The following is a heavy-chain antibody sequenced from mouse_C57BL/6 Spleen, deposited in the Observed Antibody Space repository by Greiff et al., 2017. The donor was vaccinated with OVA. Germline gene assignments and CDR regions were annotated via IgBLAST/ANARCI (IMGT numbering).Heavy chain of an antibody. CDR2: ISSGGSYT. J-gene: IGHJ2*01. Sequence: EVKLVESGGDLVKPGGSLKLSCAASGFTFSSYGMSWVRQTPDKRLEWVATISSGGSYTYYPDSVKGRFTISRDNAKNTLYLQMSSLKSEDTAMYYCARHHERGNYCDYWGQGTTLTVSS. CDR1: GFTFSSYG. V-gene: IGHV5-6*01. CDR3: ARHHERGNYCDY.